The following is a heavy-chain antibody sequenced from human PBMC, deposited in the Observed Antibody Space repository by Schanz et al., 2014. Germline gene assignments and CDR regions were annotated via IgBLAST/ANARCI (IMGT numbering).Heavy chain of an antibody. CDR3: ARLPRTDPGYCNRNFCPEGLPFDI. Sequence: VQLVQSGAEAKVPGESLKISCKGSGYIFASYWIGWVRQMPGKGLECMGIIYPGDSDTRYSPSFRGQVTISADKYVSPAYRQWGRLKPSDTAIYYCARLPRTDPGYCNRNFCPEGLPFDIWGQGTMLTVSS. J-gene: IGHJ3*02. D-gene: IGHD2-2*03. CDR2: IYPGDSDT. V-gene: IGHV5-51*01. CDR1: GYIFASYW.